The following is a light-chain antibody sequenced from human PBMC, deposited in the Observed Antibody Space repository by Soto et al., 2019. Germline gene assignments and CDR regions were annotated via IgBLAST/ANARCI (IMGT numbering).Light chain of an antibody. CDR2: DDS. CDR3: QVWDSISDHVV. V-gene: IGLV3-21*02. Sequence: SYELTQPPSVSVAPGQTAQISCGGDNIGSNSVHWYQQKPGQAPVLIVYDDSDRPSGIPERFSGSNSGNTATLTIIRVEAGDDADYFCQVWDSISDHVVFGGGTKVTVL. CDR1: NIGSNS. J-gene: IGLJ3*02.